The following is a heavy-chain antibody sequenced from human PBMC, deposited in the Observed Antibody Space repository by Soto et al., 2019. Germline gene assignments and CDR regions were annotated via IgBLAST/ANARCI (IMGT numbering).Heavy chain of an antibody. CDR2: ISAYNGNT. CDR1: GYTFTSYG. J-gene: IGHJ6*02. Sequence: GASVKVSCEASGYTFTSYGISWVRQAPGQGLEWMGWISAYNGNTNYAQKLQGRVTMTTDTSTSTAYMELRSLRSDDTAVYYCARHQRAVAGDYYYYGMDVWGQGTTVTVSS. D-gene: IGHD6-19*01. V-gene: IGHV1-18*01. CDR3: ARHQRAVAGDYYYYGMDV.